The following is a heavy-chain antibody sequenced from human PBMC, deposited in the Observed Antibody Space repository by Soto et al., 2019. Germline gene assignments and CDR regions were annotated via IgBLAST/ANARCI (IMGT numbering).Heavy chain of an antibody. V-gene: IGHV3-23*01. J-gene: IGHJ4*02. CDR1: GFSFGNYA. CDR2: ITGSGGRT. D-gene: IGHD6-19*01. Sequence: EVQLLESGGGLVQPGGSLRLSCAGSGFSFGNYAMSWVRQAPGKGLEWVAAITGSGGRTYHAESVKGRLTISRDNSKNTLYLQMNSLRVEGTAVYYCATDSWGGAGSGWAHDYWVQGILVTVSS. CDR3: ATDSWGGAGSGWAHDY.